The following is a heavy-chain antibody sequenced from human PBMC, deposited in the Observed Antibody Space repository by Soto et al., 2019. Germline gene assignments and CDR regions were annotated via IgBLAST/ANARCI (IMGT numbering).Heavy chain of an antibody. CDR2: ISWNSGSI. J-gene: IGHJ4*02. V-gene: IGHV3-9*01. CDR1: GFTFDDYA. Sequence: EVRLVESGGGLVQPGRSLRLSCAASGFTFDDYAMHWVRQAPGKGLEWVSGISWNSGSIGYADSVKGRFTISRDNAKNSLYLQMNSLRAEDTALYYCAKGSGSVTPYYFDYWGQGTLVTVSS. D-gene: IGHD4-17*01. CDR3: AKGSGSVTPYYFDY.